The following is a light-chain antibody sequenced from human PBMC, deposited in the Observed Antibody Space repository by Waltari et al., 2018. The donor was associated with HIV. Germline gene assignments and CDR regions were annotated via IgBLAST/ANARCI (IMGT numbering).Light chain of an antibody. CDR2: EVT. CDR1: SSAVGGYNY. CDR3: NSYTISSTLGV. Sequence: QSALPQPAAVSGSPGQSITISCTGTSSAVGGYNYVSWYQQHPGKAPKLMIYEVTNRPSGVSNRFSGSKSGNTASLTISGLQAEDEADYYCNSYTISSTLGVFGGGTKLTVL. J-gene: IGLJ3*02. V-gene: IGLV2-14*01.